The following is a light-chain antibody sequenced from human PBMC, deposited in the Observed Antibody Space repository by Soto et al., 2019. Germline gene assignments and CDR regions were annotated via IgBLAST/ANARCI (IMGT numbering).Light chain of an antibody. CDR2: EVS. CDR3: SSYAGSSNLV. Sequence: QSVLTQPPSASGSPGQSVTISCTGTSSDVGGHNYVSWYQQHPGKAPKLLIYEVSKRPSGVPDRFSGSKSGNTASLTVSGLQADDEADYYCSSYAGSSNLVFGGGTKVTVL. CDR1: SSDVGGHNY. J-gene: IGLJ2*01. V-gene: IGLV2-8*01.